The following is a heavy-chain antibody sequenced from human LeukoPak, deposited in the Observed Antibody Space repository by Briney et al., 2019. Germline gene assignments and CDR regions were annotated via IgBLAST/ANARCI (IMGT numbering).Heavy chain of an antibody. V-gene: IGHV4-39*01. CDR2: IYYSGST. J-gene: IGHJ4*02. D-gene: IGHD2-2*01. Sequence: SETLSLTCTVSGGSISSNSYYWGWIRQPPGKGLEWIGSIYYSGSTYYNPSLKSRVTISVDTSKNQFSLKLSSVTAADTAVYYCARGPWDIVVVPAASPFDYWGQGTLVTVSS. CDR3: ARGPWDIVVVPAASPFDY. CDR1: GGSISSNSYY.